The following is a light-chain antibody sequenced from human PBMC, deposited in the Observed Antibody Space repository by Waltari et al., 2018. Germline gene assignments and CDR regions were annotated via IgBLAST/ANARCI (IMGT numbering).Light chain of an antibody. CDR3: GSYSGTTTYV. V-gene: IGLV2-14*03. Sequence: QSALAQPASVSGSPGPSVTISCTGTGSDVGGYNYVPWYQQHPGKVPKIIIYDVSVRPSGISSRFSGSKSGNTASLTISGLQAEDEADYYCGSYSGTTTYVFGTGTYVTVL. CDR1: GSDVGGYNY. J-gene: IGLJ1*01. CDR2: DVS.